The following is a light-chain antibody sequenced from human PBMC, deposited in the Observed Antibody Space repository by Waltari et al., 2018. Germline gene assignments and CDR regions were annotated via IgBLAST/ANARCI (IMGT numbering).Light chain of an antibody. Sequence: QSALTQPASVSGSPGQSITIPYTATSSDVGNYNVVSWYQQYPGKAPKVMIYDDNRRPSGVSDRFSGSKSGNTASLTISGVQAEDEADYYCCSYAGSYTWVFGGGTKLTVL. CDR1: SSDVGNYNV. V-gene: IGLV2-23*01. CDR2: DDN. CDR3: CSYAGSYTWV. J-gene: IGLJ3*02.